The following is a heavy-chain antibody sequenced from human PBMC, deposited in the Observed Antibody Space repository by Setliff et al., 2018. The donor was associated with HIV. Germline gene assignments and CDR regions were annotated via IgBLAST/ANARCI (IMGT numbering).Heavy chain of an antibody. CDR2: ISDSGTT. V-gene: IGHV4-59*01. D-gene: IGHD6-13*01. CDR1: GGSISPYY. Sequence: SETLSLTCTVSGGSISPYYWSWIRQPPGKGLEWIAWISDSGTTNYNPSLKSRVTLSVDTSKNQFSLSLTSVTGADTAVYYCARGMLRSSWYAHHDAFDIWGQGTMVTVSS. CDR3: ARGMLRSSWYAHHDAFDI. J-gene: IGHJ3*02.